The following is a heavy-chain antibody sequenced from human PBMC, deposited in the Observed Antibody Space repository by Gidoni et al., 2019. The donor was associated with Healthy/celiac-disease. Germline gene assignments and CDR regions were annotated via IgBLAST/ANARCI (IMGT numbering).Heavy chain of an antibody. J-gene: IGHJ3*02. CDR3: ARQSPGADDYGRTDAFDI. V-gene: IGHV5-51*01. D-gene: IGHD4-17*01. CDR1: GYSFTSYW. Sequence: ELQLVQSGAAVKKPGESLKIPCKGSGYSFTSYWLGWVRQMPGKGLEWMGIIYPGDSDTRYSPSFQGQVTISADKSISTAYLQWSSLKASDTAMYYCARQSPGADDYGRTDAFDIWGQGKMVTVSS. CDR2: IYPGDSDT.